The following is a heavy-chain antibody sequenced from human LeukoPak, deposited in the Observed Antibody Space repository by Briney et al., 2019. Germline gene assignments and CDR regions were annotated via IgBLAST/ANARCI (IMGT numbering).Heavy chain of an antibody. D-gene: IGHD6-19*01. V-gene: IGHV3-11*05. Sequence: GGSLRLSCAASGFTFSDYYMSWIRQAPGKGLEWVSYISSSSSYTNYADSVKGRFTISRDNAKNSLYLQMNSLRAEDTAVYYCARGGSGWDYNWFDPWGQGTLVTVSS. CDR3: ARGGSGWDYNWFDP. CDR2: ISSSSSYT. J-gene: IGHJ5*02. CDR1: GFTFSDYY.